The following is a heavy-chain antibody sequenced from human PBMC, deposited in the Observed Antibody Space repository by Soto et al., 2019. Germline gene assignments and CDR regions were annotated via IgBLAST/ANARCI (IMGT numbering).Heavy chain of an antibody. J-gene: IGHJ6*02. V-gene: IGHV3-33*01. CDR3: ASDLVGASDSYGLDV. D-gene: IGHD1-26*01. CDR1: GFTFSNYV. Sequence: GSLRLSFASSGFTFSNYVMHWVRQAPVKGLEWVAIIWHDGNNKYYADSVRGRFIISRDNSKNRLYLQMNSLRAEDTAVYYCASDLVGASDSYGLDVWGQGTPVTVSS. CDR2: IWHDGNNK.